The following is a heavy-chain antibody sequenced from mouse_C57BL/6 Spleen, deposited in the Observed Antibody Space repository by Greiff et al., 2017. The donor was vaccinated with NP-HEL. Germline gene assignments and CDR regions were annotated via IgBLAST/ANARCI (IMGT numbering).Heavy chain of an antibody. J-gene: IGHJ1*03. CDR3: ARYIGSYWYFDV. CDR1: GFTFTDYY. CDR2: IRNKANGYTT. V-gene: IGHV7-3*01. Sequence: EVQGVESGGGLVQPGGSLSLSCAASGFTFTDYYMSWVRQPPGTALEWLGFIRNKANGYTTEYSASVKGRFTISRDNSQSILYLQMNALRAEDSATYYCARYIGSYWYFDVWGTGTTVTVSS.